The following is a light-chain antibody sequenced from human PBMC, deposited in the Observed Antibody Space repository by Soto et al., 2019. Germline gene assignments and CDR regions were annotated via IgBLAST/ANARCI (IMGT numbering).Light chain of an antibody. J-gene: IGKJ5*01. CDR3: QQSYSTPPT. CDR1: QSISSY. Sequence: IQMTQTPSSLSASVGDRFTITCRASQSISSYLNWYQQKPGKAPKLLIYAASSLQSGVPSRFSGSGSGTDFTLTISSLQPEDFATYYCQQSYSTPPTFAQGTLLGV. V-gene: IGKV1-39*01. CDR2: AAS.